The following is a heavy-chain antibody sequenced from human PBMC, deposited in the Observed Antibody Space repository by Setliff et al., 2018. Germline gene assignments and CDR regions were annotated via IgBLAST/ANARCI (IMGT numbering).Heavy chain of an antibody. V-gene: IGHV1-18*01. CDR1: GFTFRNYA. J-gene: IGHJ3*02. Sequence: ASVKVSCKASGFTFRNYAISWVRQAPGQGLEWMGWISGFNGVTNYAQTFQGRITMATDTSTKMAHMELSSLRSDDTAVYFCALTTLSLCSGGNCPNALDIWGQGTMVTVSS. CDR3: ALTTLSLCSGGNCPNALDI. D-gene: IGHD2-15*01. CDR2: ISGFNGVT.